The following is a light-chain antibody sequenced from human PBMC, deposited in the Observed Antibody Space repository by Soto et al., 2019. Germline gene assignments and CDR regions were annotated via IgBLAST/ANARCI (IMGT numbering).Light chain of an antibody. CDR2: DVS. J-gene: IGLJ1*01. CDR1: SSDVGDYAS. V-gene: IGLV2-14*03. CDR3: GSYTASSTQV. Sequence: QSVLTQAASVSGSPGQSITISCTGTSSDVGDYASVSWYQQRPGKAPKLMIYDVSNRPSGVSDRFSGSKSGNTASLTISGLQAEDEADYYCGSYTASSTQVFGTGTKVTVL.